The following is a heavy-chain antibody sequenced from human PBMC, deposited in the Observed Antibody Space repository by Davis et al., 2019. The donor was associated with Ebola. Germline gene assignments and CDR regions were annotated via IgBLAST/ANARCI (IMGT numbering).Heavy chain of an antibody. J-gene: IGHJ6*04. CDR1: GGTFSSYA. V-gene: IGHV1-69*13. Sequence: SVKVSCKASGGTFSSYAISWVRQAPGQGLEWMGGIIPIFGTANYAQKFQGRVTITADESTSTAYMELSSLRSEDTAVYYCVRHPRPSVVDTAMATGYYYYGMDVWGKGTTVTVSS. CDR2: IIPIFGTA. D-gene: IGHD5-18*01. CDR3: VRHPRPSVVDTAMATGYYYYGMDV.